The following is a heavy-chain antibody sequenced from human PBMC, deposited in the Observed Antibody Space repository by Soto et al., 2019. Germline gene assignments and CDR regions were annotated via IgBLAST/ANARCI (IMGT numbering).Heavy chain of an antibody. CDR3: SCTGRGGQLTNDY. CDR2: IIPIFGTA. D-gene: IGHD1-1*01. Sequence: QVQLVQSGAEVKKPGSSVKVSCKASGGTFSSYAISWVRQAPGQGLEWMGGIIPIFGTANYAQKFQGRVTISADKSTSTAYMELSSLRSEDTAVYYCSCTGRGGQLTNDYWGQGTLVTVSS. V-gene: IGHV1-69*06. CDR1: GGTFSSYA. J-gene: IGHJ4*02.